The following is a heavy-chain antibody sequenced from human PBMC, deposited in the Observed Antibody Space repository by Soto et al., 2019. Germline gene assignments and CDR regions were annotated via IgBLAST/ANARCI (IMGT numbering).Heavy chain of an antibody. V-gene: IGHV3-23*01. Sequence: GGSLRLSCAASGFTFSSYSMSWVRQAPGKGLEWVSGFRTSGDGGTTYYADSVKGRFTISRDNSKNMLFLQMNSLRAEDTAIYXCAKKVNSGPGSQYFDYWGQGTLVTGSS. D-gene: IGHD3-10*01. CDR1: GFTFSSYS. J-gene: IGHJ4*02. CDR2: FRTSGDGGTT. CDR3: AKKVNSGPGSQYFDY.